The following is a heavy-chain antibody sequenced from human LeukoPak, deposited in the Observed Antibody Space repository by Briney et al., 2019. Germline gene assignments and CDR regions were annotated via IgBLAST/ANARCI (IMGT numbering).Heavy chain of an antibody. CDR2: IRSKAYGGTT. CDR1: GFTFDDYA. CDR3: TRARGDRGQWLVPVDY. V-gene: IGHV3-49*03. J-gene: IGHJ4*02. Sequence: PGRSLRLSCTASGFTFDDYAMSWFRQAPGKGLEWVGFIRSKAYGGTTEYAASVKGRFTISRDDSKSIAYLQMNSLKTEDTAVYYCTRARGDRGQWLVPVDYWGQGTLVTVSS. D-gene: IGHD6-19*01.